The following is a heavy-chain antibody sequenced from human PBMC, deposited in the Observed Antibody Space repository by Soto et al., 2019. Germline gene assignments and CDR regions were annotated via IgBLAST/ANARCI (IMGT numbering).Heavy chain of an antibody. D-gene: IGHD2-21*02. CDR3: AREVTYRQTDYYYYYMDV. V-gene: IGHV3-53*04. Sequence: EVQLVESGGGLVQPGGSLRLSCAASGFTVSSNYMSWVRQAPGKGLEWVSVIYSGGSTYYADSVKGRFTISRHNSKNTLYLQMNSLRAEDTAVYYCAREVTYRQTDYYYYYMDVWGKGTTVTVSS. CDR1: GFTVSSNY. J-gene: IGHJ6*03. CDR2: IYSGGST.